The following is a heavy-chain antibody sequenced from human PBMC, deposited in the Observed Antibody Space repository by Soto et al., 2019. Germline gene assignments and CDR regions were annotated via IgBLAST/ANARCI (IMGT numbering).Heavy chain of an antibody. J-gene: IGHJ5*02. D-gene: IGHD2-15*01. CDR2: ISSSSTYI. CDR1: GFNFSSHG. Sequence: SLRLSCAASGFNFSSHGMNWVRQAPGKGLEWVASISSSSTYIYYADSVKGRFTLSRDNAQNSLSLQMNNLRVDDTALYYCARGLKKFVASWFDPWGQGTLVTVSS. V-gene: IGHV3-21*01. CDR3: ARGLKKFVASWFDP.